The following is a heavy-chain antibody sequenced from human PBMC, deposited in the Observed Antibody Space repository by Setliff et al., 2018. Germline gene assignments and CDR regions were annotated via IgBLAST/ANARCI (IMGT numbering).Heavy chain of an antibody. CDR3: ARADHLVTTTFDY. CDR1: GYSLSNYV. CDR2: INTKTGDP. V-gene: IGHV7-4-1*02. J-gene: IGHJ4*01. Sequence: ASVKVSCKASGYSLSNYVMNWVRRAPGQGLEWMGWINTKTGDPTYAQGYTGRFAFSLDTSDSATYLDISNLKAEDTATYYCARADHLVTTTFDYWGQGTRVTVS. D-gene: IGHD4-17*01.